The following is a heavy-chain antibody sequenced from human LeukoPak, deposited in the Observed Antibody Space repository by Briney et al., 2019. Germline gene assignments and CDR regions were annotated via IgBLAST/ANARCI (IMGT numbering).Heavy chain of an antibody. J-gene: IGHJ6*02. D-gene: IGHD2-2*02. CDR3: ANALYCSSTSCYTNPDYYYGMDV. CDR2: ISGGGGST. V-gene: IGHV3-43*02. Sequence: GGSLRLSCAASGFTFDDYAMHWVRQAPGKGLEWVSLISGGGGSTYYADSVKGRFTISRDNSKNSLYLQMNSLRTEDTALYYCANALYCSSTSCYTNPDYYYGMDVWGQGTTVTVSS. CDR1: GFTFDDYA.